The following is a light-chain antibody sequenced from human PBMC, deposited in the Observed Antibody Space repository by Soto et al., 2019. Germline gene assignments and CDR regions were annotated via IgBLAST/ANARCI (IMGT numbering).Light chain of an antibody. CDR2: WAS. V-gene: IGKV4-1*01. CDR1: QSVLYSSNNKNY. Sequence: DIVMTQSPDSLAVSLGERATINCKSSQSVLYSSNNKNYLAWYQQKPGQPPKLLIYWASTRESGVPDRFSGSGSGTDFTLTISSLQPEDVATYYCQEYNSAPWTFGQGTKVDIK. J-gene: IGKJ1*01. CDR3: QEYNSAPWT.